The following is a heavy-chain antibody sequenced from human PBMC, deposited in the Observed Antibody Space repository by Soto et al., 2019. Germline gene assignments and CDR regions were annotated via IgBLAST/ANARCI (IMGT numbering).Heavy chain of an antibody. CDR2: KPTSGTT. Sequence: QVQLQESGPGLVKPSETLSLTCTVSGGSISGYYWTWIRQPAGKGLEWIGRKPTSGTTNYNPSLKSRVTMSIDTSTNQFSLNLSSVTAADTAVYYCARGGEFYVLDVWGQGTTVAVSS. D-gene: IGHD3-16*01. J-gene: IGHJ6*02. V-gene: IGHV4-4*07. CDR1: GGSISGYY. CDR3: ARGGEFYVLDV.